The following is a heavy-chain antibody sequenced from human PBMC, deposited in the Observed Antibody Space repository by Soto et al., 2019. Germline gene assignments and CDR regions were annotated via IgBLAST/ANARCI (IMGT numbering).Heavy chain of an antibody. J-gene: IGHJ4*02. D-gene: IGHD3-10*01. V-gene: IGHV1-69*06. Sequence: SVKVSCKASGGTFSSYAISWVRQAPGQGLEWMGGIIPIFGTANYAQKFQGRVTITADKSTSTAYMELSSLRSEDTAVYHCARARNRGVTEFVDLDYWGQGTLVTVSS. CDR1: GGTFSSYA. CDR3: ARARNRGVTEFVDLDY. CDR2: IIPIFGTA.